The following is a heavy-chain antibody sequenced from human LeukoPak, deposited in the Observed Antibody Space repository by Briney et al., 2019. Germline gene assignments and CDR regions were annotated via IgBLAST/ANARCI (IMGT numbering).Heavy chain of an antibody. D-gene: IGHD5-12*01. CDR1: GGTFSSYA. V-gene: IGHV1-69*13. CDR3: ARDPKPRLSSPGYYYYYMDV. CDR2: ILPIFGTA. J-gene: IGHJ6*03. Sequence: GASVKVSCKASGGTFSSYAISWVRQAPGQGLEWMGGILPIFGTANYAQKFQGRVTITADESTSTVYMELSSLRSEDTAVYYCARDPKPRLSSPGYYYYYMDVWGKGTTVTVSS.